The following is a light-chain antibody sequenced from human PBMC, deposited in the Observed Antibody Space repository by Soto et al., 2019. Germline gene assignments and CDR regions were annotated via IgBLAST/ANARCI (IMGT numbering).Light chain of an antibody. CDR1: QSVSSSY. V-gene: IGKV3-20*01. Sequence: EIVLTQSPGTLSLSPGKRATLSCRASQSVSSSYLAWYQQKPGQAPRLLIYGASSRATGIPDRFSGSGSGTDFTLAISRLEPEDFAVYYCQQYGSSLRLTFGGGTKVEIK. CDR2: GAS. CDR3: QQYGSSLRLT. J-gene: IGKJ4*01.